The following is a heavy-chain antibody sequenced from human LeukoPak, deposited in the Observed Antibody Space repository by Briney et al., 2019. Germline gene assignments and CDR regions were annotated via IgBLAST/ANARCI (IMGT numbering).Heavy chain of an antibody. CDR1: GYTFSVYG. J-gene: IGHJ6*02. Sequence: ASVKVSCKSSGYTFSVYGIFWVRQAPGQGLEWMGWISAYNGNTNYAQKLQGRVAMTTDTSTSTAHMELRSLRSDDTAVYFCGKATMVRGVTPGTYYYGMDVWVPGTTVTVSS. CDR2: ISAYNGNT. CDR3: GKATMVRGVTPGTYYYGMDV. D-gene: IGHD3-10*01. V-gene: IGHV1-18*01.